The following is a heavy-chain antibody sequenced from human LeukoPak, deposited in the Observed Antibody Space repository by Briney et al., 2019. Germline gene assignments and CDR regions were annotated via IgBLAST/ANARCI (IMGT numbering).Heavy chain of an antibody. Sequence: PSETLSLTCTVSGGSISSSSYYWGWIRQSPGKGLEWIGSIYYSGSTYYNPSLKSRVTISVDTSKNQFSLKLSSVTAADTAVYYCAVDYGDSADYWGQGTLVTVSS. D-gene: IGHD4-17*01. V-gene: IGHV4-39*01. CDR2: IYYSGST. J-gene: IGHJ4*02. CDR3: AVDYGDSADY. CDR1: GGSISSSSYY.